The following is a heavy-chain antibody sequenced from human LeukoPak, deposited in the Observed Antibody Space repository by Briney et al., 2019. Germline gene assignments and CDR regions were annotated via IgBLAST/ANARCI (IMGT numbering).Heavy chain of an antibody. CDR2: IIPIFGTA. CDR3: ARDAGAPDFDY. V-gene: IGHV1-69*13. CDR1: GGTFSSYA. D-gene: IGHD1-26*01. J-gene: IGHJ4*02. Sequence: SVKVSCKASGGTFSSYAISWVRQAPGQGLEWMGGIIPIFGTANYAQKFQGRVTITADESTSTAYMELSRLRSDDTAVYYCARDAGAPDFDYWGQGTLVTVSS.